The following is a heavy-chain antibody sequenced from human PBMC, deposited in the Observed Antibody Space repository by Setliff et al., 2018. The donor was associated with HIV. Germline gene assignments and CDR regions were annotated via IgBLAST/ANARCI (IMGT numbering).Heavy chain of an antibody. J-gene: IGHJ2*01. D-gene: IGHD3-16*01. V-gene: IGHV4-38-2*02. CDR3: ARLGGGALRWYFDL. CDR1: GYSISSGSY. Sequence: SETLSLTCTVSGYSISSGSYWGWIRQPPGKGLEWIASIYHSGSTYYNPSLTSRVTISVDTSKNPFSLKLRSMTAADTAVYYCARLGGGALRWYFDLWGRGTLVTVSS. CDR2: IYHSGST.